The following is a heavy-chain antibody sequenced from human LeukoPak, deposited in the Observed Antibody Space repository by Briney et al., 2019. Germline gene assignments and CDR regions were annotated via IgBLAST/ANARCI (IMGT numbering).Heavy chain of an antibody. Sequence: GGSLRLSCAASGFTFNYAWMSWVRQVPGRGPEWVANENRDGSETYYLDSVKGRFTISKDNAKNSLYLQMNSLRAEDTALYHCARNNGMDAWGQGTTVFVSS. J-gene: IGHJ6*02. V-gene: IGHV3-7*03. CDR1: GFTFNYAW. CDR3: ARNNGMDA. CDR2: ENRDGSET.